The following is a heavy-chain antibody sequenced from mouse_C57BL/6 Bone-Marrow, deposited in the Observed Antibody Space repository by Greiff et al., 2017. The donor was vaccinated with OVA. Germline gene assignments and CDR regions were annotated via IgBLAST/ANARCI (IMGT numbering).Heavy chain of an antibody. CDR2: INSDGGST. V-gene: IGHV5-2*01. J-gene: IGHJ3*01. D-gene: IGHD1-2*01. Sequence: EVQRVESGGGLVQPGESLKLSCESNEYEFPSHDMSWVRKTPEKRLELVAAINSDGGSTYYPDTMERRFIISRDNAKNTLYLQMSSLKSEDTAMYYCAREFPNYYGTWFAYWGQGTLVTVSA. CDR1: EYEFPSHD. CDR3: AREFPNYYGTWFAY.